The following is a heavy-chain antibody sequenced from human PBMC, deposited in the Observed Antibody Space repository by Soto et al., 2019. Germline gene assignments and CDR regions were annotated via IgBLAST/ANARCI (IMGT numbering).Heavy chain of an antibody. CDR2: ISSSSSYI. Sequence: EVQLVESGGGLVQPGGSLRLSCAASGFTFSRYSMNWVRQAPGKGLEWVSSISSSSSYIYYADSVKGRFTISRDNAKNSLYLQMDSLRVEDTAVDCCARDLRVATVTDWGQGTLVTVSS. CDR3: ARDLRVATVTD. J-gene: IGHJ4*02. D-gene: IGHD4-17*01. V-gene: IGHV3-21*01. CDR1: GFTFSRYS.